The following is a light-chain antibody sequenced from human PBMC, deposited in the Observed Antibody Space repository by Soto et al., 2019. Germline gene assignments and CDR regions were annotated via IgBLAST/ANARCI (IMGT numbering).Light chain of an antibody. CDR3: SSFTSINTWV. V-gene: IGLV2-14*01. Sequence: VLTQPASVSGSPGQSITISCTGTSSDVGGYNYVSWYQQHPGKAPKLMIYEVSNRPSGVSNRFSGSKSGNTASLTISGLQAEDEADYYCSSFTSINTWVFGGGTKLTVL. CDR2: EVS. J-gene: IGLJ3*02. CDR1: SSDVGGYNY.